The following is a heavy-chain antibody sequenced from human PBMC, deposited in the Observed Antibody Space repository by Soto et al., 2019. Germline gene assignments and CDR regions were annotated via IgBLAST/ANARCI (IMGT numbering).Heavy chain of an antibody. CDR2: IYYSGST. CDR1: GGSISSGGYY. D-gene: IGHD3-22*01. Sequence: QVQLQESGPGLVKPSQTLSLTCTVSGGSISSGGYYWSWIRQHPGKGLEWIGYIYYSGSTYYNPSLKSRVTISVDTSKNQFSLKLSSLTAADTAVYYCARDYLEYDSSGYRGGAFDIWGQGTMVTVSS. J-gene: IGHJ3*02. CDR3: ARDYLEYDSSGYRGGAFDI. V-gene: IGHV4-31*03.